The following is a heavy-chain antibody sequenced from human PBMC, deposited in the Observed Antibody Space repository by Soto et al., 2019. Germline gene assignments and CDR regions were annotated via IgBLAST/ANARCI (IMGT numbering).Heavy chain of an antibody. CDR1: GGTFSSYA. V-gene: IGHV1-69*01. J-gene: IGHJ5*02. Sequence: QVQLVQSGDEVKKPGSSVKVSCKASGGTFSSYAISWVRQAPGQGLEWMGGVIPIFGTANYAQKFQGRVTITADESTSTAYMELSSLRSEDTAVYYCARTRVGAGWFDPWGQGTLVTVSS. D-gene: IGHD1-26*01. CDR3: ARTRVGAGWFDP. CDR2: VIPIFGTA.